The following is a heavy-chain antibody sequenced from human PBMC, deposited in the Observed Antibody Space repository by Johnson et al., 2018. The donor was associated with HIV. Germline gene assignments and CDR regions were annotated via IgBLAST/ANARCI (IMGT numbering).Heavy chain of an antibody. V-gene: IGHV3-66*02. CDR3: ARGGRGVRITMIVVVPNDAFDI. J-gene: IGHJ3*02. Sequence: VQLVESGGGLVQPGGSLRLSCAASGLTISDNYMSWIRQAPGKGLEWVSVIYSGGSTYYADSVKGRFTISRDNAKNSLYLQMNSLRAEDTAVYYCARGGRGVRITMIVVVPNDAFDIWGQGTMVTVSS. D-gene: IGHD3-22*01. CDR2: IYSGGST. CDR1: GLTISDNY.